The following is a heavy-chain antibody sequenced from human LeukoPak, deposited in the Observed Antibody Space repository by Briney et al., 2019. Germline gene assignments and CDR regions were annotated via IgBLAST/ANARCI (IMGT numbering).Heavy chain of an antibody. CDR3: ARDGGMGFDP. D-gene: IGHD2-15*01. Sequence: ASVKVSCKASGYTFTNYHMSWVRQAPGRGLELMGWISAYNGNTNYAQKFQGRVTMTTDTSTSTAYMELRSLRSDDTAVYYCARDGGMGFDPWGQGTLVTVSS. CDR2: ISAYNGNT. V-gene: IGHV1-18*01. J-gene: IGHJ5*02. CDR1: GYTFTNYH.